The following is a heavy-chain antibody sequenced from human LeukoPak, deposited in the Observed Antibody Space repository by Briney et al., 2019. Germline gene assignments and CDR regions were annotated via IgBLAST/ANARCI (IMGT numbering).Heavy chain of an antibody. CDR2: INTNTGDP. CDR1: GYTFTGYY. CDR3: ARVYYYGSGSYYNRGFDP. J-gene: IGHJ5*02. Sequence: ASVKVSCKASGYTFTGYYMHWVRQAPGQGLEWMGWINTNTGDPTYAQGFTGRFVFSLDTSVSTAYLQISSLKAEDTAVYYCARVYYYGSGSYYNRGFDPWGQGTLVTVSS. D-gene: IGHD3-10*01. V-gene: IGHV7-4-1*02.